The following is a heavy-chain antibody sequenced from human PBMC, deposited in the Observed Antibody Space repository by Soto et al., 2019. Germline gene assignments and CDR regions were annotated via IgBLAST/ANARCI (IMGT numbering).Heavy chain of an antibody. D-gene: IGHD5-12*01. Sequence: SLRLSCAASGFTFSSYGMHWVRQAPGKGLEWVAVIWYDGSNKYYADSVKGRFTISRDNAKNSLYLQMNSLRTEDTAVYYCARDREWQRWLQNYYYGMDVWGQGTTVTVSS. V-gene: IGHV3-33*01. CDR2: IWYDGSNK. CDR1: GFTFSSYG. CDR3: ARDREWQRWLQNYYYGMDV. J-gene: IGHJ6*02.